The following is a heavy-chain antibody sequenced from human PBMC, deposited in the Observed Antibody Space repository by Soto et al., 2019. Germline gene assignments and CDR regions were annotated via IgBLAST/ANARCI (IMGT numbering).Heavy chain of an antibody. CDR2: IIPSLGIA. V-gene: IGHV1-69*02. J-gene: IGHJ5*02. CDR1: GGTFSSYT. D-gene: IGHD5-18*01. Sequence: QVQLVQSGAEVKKPGSSVKVSCKASGGTFSSYTISWVRQAPGQGLEWMGRIIPSLGIANYAQKFQGRVTITADKSTSTAYTELSSLRSEDTAVYYCARGPDTASLPNWFDPWGQGTLVTVSS. CDR3: ARGPDTASLPNWFDP.